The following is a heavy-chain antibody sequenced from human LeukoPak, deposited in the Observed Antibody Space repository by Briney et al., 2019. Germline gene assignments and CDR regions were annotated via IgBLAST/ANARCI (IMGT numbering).Heavy chain of an antibody. CDR1: GGSISSYY. CDR3: ARGREDNWNLFDC. CDR2: IYYSGST. D-gene: IGHD1-20*01. J-gene: IGHJ4*02. V-gene: IGHV4-59*12. Sequence: PSETLSLTCTVSGGSISSYYWSWIRQPPGKGLEWIGYIYYSGSTNYNPSLKSRVTISVDTSKNQFSLKLSSVTAADTAVYYCARGREDNWNLFDCWGQGTLVTVSS.